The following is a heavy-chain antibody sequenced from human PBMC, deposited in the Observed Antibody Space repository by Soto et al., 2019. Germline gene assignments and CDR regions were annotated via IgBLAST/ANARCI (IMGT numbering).Heavy chain of an antibody. CDR1: GFSLSTSGVG. Sequence: SGPTLVNPTQTLTLTCTFSGFSLSTSGVGVGWIRQPPGKALEWLALIYWDDDKRYSPSLKSRLTITKDTSKNQVVLTMTNMEPVDTDTYYGAPTYSSRWNWNSNWCDPWGQGDLVTVSS. CDR2: IYWDDDK. V-gene: IGHV2-5*02. J-gene: IGHJ5*02. CDR3: APTYSSRWNWNSNWCDP. D-gene: IGHD6-13*01.